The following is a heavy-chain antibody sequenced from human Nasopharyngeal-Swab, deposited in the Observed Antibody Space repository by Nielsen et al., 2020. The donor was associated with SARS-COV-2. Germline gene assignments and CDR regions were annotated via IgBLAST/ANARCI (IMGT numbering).Heavy chain of an antibody. CDR3: ARRPEMATIRAFDI. CDR2: IYPGDSDT. D-gene: IGHD5-24*01. CDR1: GYSFTSYW. Sequence: GAALKISCKGSGYSFTSYWIGWVRQMPGKGLEWMGIIYPGDSDTRYSPSFQGQVTISADKSISTAYLQWSSLKASDTAMYYCARRPEMATIRAFDIWGQGTMVTVSS. J-gene: IGHJ3*02. V-gene: IGHV5-51*01.